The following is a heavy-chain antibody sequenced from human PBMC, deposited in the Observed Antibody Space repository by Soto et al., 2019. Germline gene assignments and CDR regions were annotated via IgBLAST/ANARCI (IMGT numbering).Heavy chain of an antibody. V-gene: IGHV3-48*03. CDR3: ARGPPMAHYYYYGMDV. Sequence: GGSLRLSCAASGFTFSSYEMNWVRQAPGKGLEWVSYISSSGSTIYYADSVKGRFTISRDNAKNSLYLQMNSLRAEDTAVYYCARGPPMAHYYYYGMDVWGQGTTVTVSS. CDR1: GFTFSSYE. CDR2: ISSSGSTI. J-gene: IGHJ6*02.